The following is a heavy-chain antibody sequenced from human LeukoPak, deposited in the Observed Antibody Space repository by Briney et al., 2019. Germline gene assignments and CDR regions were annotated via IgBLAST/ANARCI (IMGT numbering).Heavy chain of an antibody. J-gene: IGHJ4*02. CDR3: ARSGSGWYVDY. Sequence: GGSLRLSCAASGFTFSSYSTNWVRQAPGKGLEWVSSISSSSSYIYYADSVKGRFTISRDNAKNSLYLQMNSLRAEDTAVYYCARSGSGWYVDYWGQGTLVTVSS. CDR1: GFTFSSYS. CDR2: ISSSSSYI. D-gene: IGHD6-19*01. V-gene: IGHV3-21*01.